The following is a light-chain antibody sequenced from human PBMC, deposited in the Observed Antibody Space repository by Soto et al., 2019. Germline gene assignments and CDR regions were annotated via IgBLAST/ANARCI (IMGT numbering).Light chain of an antibody. Sequence: QLTQSPSSLSASVGDRVTITCRASQGISSFLAWYQQKPGKAPKILISAASTLQSGVPSRFSGGESGTEYTLTISSLQPEDSATYYCQQLYIFPLTFGQGTRLEIK. J-gene: IGKJ5*01. V-gene: IGKV1-9*01. CDR2: AAS. CDR3: QQLYIFPLT. CDR1: QGISSF.